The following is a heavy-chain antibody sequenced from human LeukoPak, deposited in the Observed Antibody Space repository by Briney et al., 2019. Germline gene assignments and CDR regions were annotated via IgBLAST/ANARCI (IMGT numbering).Heavy chain of an antibody. CDR3: SRDGLDYYGSGSYRGFDY. J-gene: IGHJ4*02. CDR1: GFTFGDYS. Sequence: GGSLRLSCTASGFTFGDYSMSWVRQAPGKGLEYIGFIRTKEFGGTTEYAASVKGRFTISRDDSKSIAYLQIHSLKSEDTAVYYCSRDGLDYYGSGSYRGFDYWGQGTLVTVSS. D-gene: IGHD3-10*01. V-gene: IGHV3-49*04. CDR2: IRTKEFGGTT.